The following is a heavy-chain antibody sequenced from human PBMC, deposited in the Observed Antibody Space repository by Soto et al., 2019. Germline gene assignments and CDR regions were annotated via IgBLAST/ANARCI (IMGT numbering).Heavy chain of an antibody. D-gene: IGHD6-13*01. J-gene: IGHJ6*02. Sequence: SVKVSCKASGGTFSSYAISWVRQAPGQGLEWMGGIIPIFGTANYAQKFQGRVTITADESTSTAYMELSSLRSEDTAVYYCARVGSSPPTLYYYYYGMDVWGQGTTVTVSS. CDR3: ARVGSSPPTLYYYYYGMDV. CDR1: GGTFSSYA. CDR2: IIPIFGTA. V-gene: IGHV1-69*13.